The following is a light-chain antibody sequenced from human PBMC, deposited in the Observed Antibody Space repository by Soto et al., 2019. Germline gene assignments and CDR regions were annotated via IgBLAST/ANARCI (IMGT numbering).Light chain of an antibody. J-gene: IGKJ4*02. V-gene: IGKV3-20*01. CDR1: QSVSSSY. CDR3: QQYCSSLLT. CDR2: GAS. Sequence: EIVLTQSPGTLSLSPGERATLSCRASQSVSSSYLAWYQQKPGQAPRLLIYGASSRATGSPDRFSGSESGIDFTRTISRLEPEGFAVYYCQQYCSSLLTCGGGTKVELK.